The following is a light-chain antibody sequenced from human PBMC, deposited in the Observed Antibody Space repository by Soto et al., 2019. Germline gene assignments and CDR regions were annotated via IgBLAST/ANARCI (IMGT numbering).Light chain of an antibody. V-gene: IGKV3-20*01. Sequence: EIFLTPSPDTMSLSPGARSTRSCGASQSVSSNYLAWYQQKPGQAPRLLIYGASSRATGIPDRFSGSGSGTDFTLNISSLQPEDFATYYCQQSYSTTQTFGQGNNVEI. CDR2: GAS. CDR3: QQSYSTTQT. J-gene: IGKJ1*01. CDR1: QSVSSNY.